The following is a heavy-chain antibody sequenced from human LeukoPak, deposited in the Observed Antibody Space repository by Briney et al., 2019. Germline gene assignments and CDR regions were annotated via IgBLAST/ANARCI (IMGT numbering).Heavy chain of an antibody. D-gene: IGHD3-10*01. V-gene: IGHV3-23*01. CDR2: IGGSGVGT. CDR3: AKDREYFGSGTYPIDY. CDR1: GFTFSNAW. J-gene: IGHJ4*02. Sequence: PGGSLRLSCAASGFTFSNAWMSWVRQAPGKGLEWVSVIGGSGVGTYYADSVKGRFTISRDNSKNTLYLQMSDLRAADTAVYYCAKDREYFGSGTYPIDYWGQGTLVTVSS.